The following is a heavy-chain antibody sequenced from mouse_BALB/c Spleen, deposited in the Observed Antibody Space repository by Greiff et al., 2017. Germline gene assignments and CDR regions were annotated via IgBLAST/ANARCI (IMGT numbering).Heavy chain of an antibody. CDR3: ARNYYRDGYAMDY. CDR1: GFTFSSFG. V-gene: IGHV5-17*02. Sequence: EVQLVESGGGLVQPGGSRKLSCAASGFTFSSFGMHWVRQAPEKGLEWVAYISSGSSTIYYADTVKGRFTISRDNPKNTLFLQMTSLRSEDTAMYYWARNYYRDGYAMDYWGQGTSVTVSA. D-gene: IGHD2-14*01. CDR2: ISSGSSTI. J-gene: IGHJ4*01.